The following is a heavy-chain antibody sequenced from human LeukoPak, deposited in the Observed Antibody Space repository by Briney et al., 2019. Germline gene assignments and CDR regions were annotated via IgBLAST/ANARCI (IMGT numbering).Heavy chain of an antibody. Sequence: SETLSLTCTVSGGSISSYYWSWIRQPPGKGLEWIGYIYYSGSTNHNPSLKSRVTISVDTSKNQFSLKLSSVTAADTAVYYCARSEQQTYYYYYGMDVWGQGTTVTVSS. J-gene: IGHJ6*02. D-gene: IGHD6-13*01. CDR3: ARSEQQTYYYYYGMDV. CDR2: IYYSGST. CDR1: GGSISSYY. V-gene: IGHV4-59*01.